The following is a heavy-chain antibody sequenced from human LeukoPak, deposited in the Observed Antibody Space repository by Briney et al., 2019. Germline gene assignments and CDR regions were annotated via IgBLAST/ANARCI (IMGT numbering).Heavy chain of an antibody. Sequence: SETLSLTCAVYGGSFSGYYWSWIRQPPGKGLEWIGEINHSGSTNYNPSLKSRVTISVDTSKNQFSLKLSSVTAADTAVYYCARAFTYYDTLTGYYEPHTILDYWGQGTLVTVSS. CDR1: GGSFSGYY. CDR3: ARAFTYYDTLTGYYEPHTILDY. V-gene: IGHV4-34*01. CDR2: INHSGST. D-gene: IGHD3-9*01. J-gene: IGHJ4*02.